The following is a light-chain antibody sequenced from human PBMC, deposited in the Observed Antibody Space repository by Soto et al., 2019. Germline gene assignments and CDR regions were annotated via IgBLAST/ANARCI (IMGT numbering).Light chain of an antibody. Sequence: SYELTQLLSVSVALGQTARIPCGGNNIGSKHVHWSQQKPGQAPLLVIYRDINRPSGIPERFSGSNSGNTATLTISRVQAGDEADYYCQVWDSSTAYEVFGGGTKVTVL. J-gene: IGLJ2*01. V-gene: IGLV3-9*01. CDR1: NIGSKH. CDR2: RDI. CDR3: QVWDSSTAYEV.